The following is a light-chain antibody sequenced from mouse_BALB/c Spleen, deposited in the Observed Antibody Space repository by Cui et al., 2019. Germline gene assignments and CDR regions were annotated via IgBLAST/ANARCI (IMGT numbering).Light chain of an antibody. CDR3: QQRSSYPFT. CDR2: GIS. J-gene: IGKJ4*01. V-gene: IGKV4-90*01. CDR1: SSVSY. Sequence: EILLTQSPAIIAASPGEKVTITCSASSSVSYMNWYQQKPGSSPKIWIYGISNLASGVPARLSGSGSGTSFSFTINSMEAEDVATYYCQQRSSYPFTFGSGTKLEIK.